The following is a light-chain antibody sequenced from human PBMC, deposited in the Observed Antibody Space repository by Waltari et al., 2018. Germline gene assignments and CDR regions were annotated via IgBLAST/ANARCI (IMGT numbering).Light chain of an antibody. CDR3: QNHERLPAV. J-gene: IGKJ1*01. V-gene: IGKV3-20*01. CDR1: RSIVRF. Sequence: SCRARRSIVRFLAWYQQKPGQAPRLLIYAASNRATGIPDRFGGSGSGTDFSLTISRLGPEDFAVYFCQNHERLPAVFGQGTKVEIK. CDR2: AAS.